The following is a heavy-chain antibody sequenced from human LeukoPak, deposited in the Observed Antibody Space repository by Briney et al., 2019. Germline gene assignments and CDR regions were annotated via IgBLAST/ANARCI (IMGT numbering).Heavy chain of an antibody. Sequence: PSETLSLTCTVSGVSISSSNSYWGWIRQPPGKGLEWIGSIYYSGNTYYNASLKSQVSISIDTSKNQFSLKLSSVTAADTAVYYCARERGTTVVRWDYWGQGTLVTVSS. D-gene: IGHD4-23*01. V-gene: IGHV4-39*07. J-gene: IGHJ4*02. CDR3: ARERGTTVVRWDY. CDR2: IYYSGNT. CDR1: GVSISSSNSY.